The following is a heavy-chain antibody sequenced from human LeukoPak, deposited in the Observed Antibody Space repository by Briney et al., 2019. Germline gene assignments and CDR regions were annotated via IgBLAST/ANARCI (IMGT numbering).Heavy chain of an antibody. CDR1: GGSVSSGDYY. J-gene: IGHJ4*02. Sequence: PSEPLSLTCTLSGGSVSSGDYYWSWIRQPPGKGLEWIGYTSYSGSTNYNPSLKSRITISIDTSKNQFFLKFSSVTAADTAVYFCASGRGYSGSFFYYFDSWGQGTLATVSS. D-gene: IGHD1-26*01. CDR2: TSYSGST. V-gene: IGHV4-61*08. CDR3: ASGRGYSGSFFYYFDS.